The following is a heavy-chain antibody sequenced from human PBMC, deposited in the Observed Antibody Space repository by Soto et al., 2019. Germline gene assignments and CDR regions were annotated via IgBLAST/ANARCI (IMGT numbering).Heavy chain of an antibody. CDR1: GNSVSSNSAA. J-gene: IGHJ6*03. CDR3: ARDPNRGSSSSSMVYYYYYYYMDV. CDR2: TYYRSKWYN. D-gene: IGHD6-6*01. Sequence: QVQLQQSGPGLVKPSQTLSLTCAISGNSVSSNSAAWNWIRQSPSRGLEWLGRTYYRSKWYNDYAVSVKSRITINPDTSKNQFSLQLNSVTPEDTAVYYCARDPNRGSSSSSMVYYYYYYYMDVWGKGTTVTVSS. V-gene: IGHV6-1*01.